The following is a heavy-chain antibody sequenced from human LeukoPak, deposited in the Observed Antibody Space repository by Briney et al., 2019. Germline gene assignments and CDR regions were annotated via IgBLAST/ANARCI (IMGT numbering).Heavy chain of an antibody. V-gene: IGHV3-33*08. J-gene: IGHJ6*03. CDR1: GFTFSTYS. Sequence: GGSLRLSCAASGFTFSTYSMNWVRQAPGKGLEWVAVIWYDGSNKYYADSVKGRFTISRDNSKNTLYLQMYSLRAEDTAVYYCARAGIVGLYYYYMDVWGKGTTVTVSS. D-gene: IGHD2-21*01. CDR3: ARAGIVGLYYYYMDV. CDR2: IWYDGSNK.